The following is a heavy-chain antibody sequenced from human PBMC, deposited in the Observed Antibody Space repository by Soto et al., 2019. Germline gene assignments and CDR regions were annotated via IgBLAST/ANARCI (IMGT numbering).Heavy chain of an antibody. V-gene: IGHV1-18*01. D-gene: IGHD1-26*01. CDR3: AILQMWELDLEFYY. Sequence: ASVKVSCKASGYTFTSYGISWVRQAPGQGLEWMGWISAYNGNTNYAQKLQGRVTMTTGTSTSTAYMELRSLRSDDTAVYYCAILQMWELDLEFYYWGQGTLVTVSS. CDR2: ISAYNGNT. J-gene: IGHJ4*02. CDR1: GYTFTSYG.